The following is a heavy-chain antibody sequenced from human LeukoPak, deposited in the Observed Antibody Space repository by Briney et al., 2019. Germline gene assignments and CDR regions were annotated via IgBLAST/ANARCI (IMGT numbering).Heavy chain of an antibody. Sequence: ASVKVSCKTFGYTFTDHYTHWVRQAPGQGLEWMGWINPNSGGTKYAEKFQGRVTMTRDTSTSTGYMEVSRLRYDDTAVYYCARGVDTDYFDYWGQGTLVTVSP. V-gene: IGHV1-2*02. D-gene: IGHD5-18*01. CDR2: INPNSGGT. CDR3: ARGVDTDYFDY. CDR1: GYTFTDHY. J-gene: IGHJ4*02.